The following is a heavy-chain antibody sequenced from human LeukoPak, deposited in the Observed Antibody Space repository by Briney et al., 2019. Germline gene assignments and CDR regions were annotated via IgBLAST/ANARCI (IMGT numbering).Heavy chain of an antibody. Sequence: ASVKVSCKASGGTFSSYAISWVRQAPGQGLEWMGGIIPIFGTANYAQKFQGRVTITADESTSTAYMELSSLRSEDTAVYYCARDYCSSTSCYGHYYYGMDVWGQGTTVTVSS. CDR1: GGTFSSYA. CDR3: ARDYCSSTSCYGHYYYGMDV. V-gene: IGHV1-69*13. D-gene: IGHD2-2*01. CDR2: IIPIFGTA. J-gene: IGHJ6*02.